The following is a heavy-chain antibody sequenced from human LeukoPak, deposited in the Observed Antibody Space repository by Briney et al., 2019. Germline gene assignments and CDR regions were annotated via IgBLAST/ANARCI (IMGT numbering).Heavy chain of an antibody. V-gene: IGHV3-33*06. CDR1: GFTFSSYG. CDR2: IWYDGSDK. Sequence: PGGSLRLSCAASGFTFSSYGMHWVRQAPGKGLEWVAVIWYDGSDKYYADSVKGRFTISRDNSKNTLYLQMNSLRAEDTAVYYCAKDRGIAVAGIYDYWGQGTLVTVS. D-gene: IGHD6-19*01. J-gene: IGHJ4*02. CDR3: AKDRGIAVAGIYDY.